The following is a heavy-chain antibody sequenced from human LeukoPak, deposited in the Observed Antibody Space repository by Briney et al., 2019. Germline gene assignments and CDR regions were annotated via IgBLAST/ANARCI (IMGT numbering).Heavy chain of an antibody. CDR3: AREHDA. V-gene: IGHV3-23*01. J-gene: IGHJ1*01. CDR2: IDGPTFRT. CDR1: GFTFSNYA. D-gene: IGHD3-16*01. Sequence: GGSLRLSCAASGFTFSNYAMHWVRQAPGKGLEWVSTIDGPTFRTHYADSVKGRFTISRDNSKNTLYLQMNSLRAEDTAVYYCAREHDAWGQGTLVTVSS.